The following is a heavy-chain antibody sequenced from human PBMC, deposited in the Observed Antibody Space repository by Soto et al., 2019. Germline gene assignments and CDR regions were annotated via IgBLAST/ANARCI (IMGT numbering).Heavy chain of an antibody. J-gene: IGHJ3*02. Sequence: QLQLQESGSGLVKPSQTLSLTCAVSGGSIISDGYSWSWIRQPPGKGLQWIGHIYEGGNTYHTPSLESRVAISTDKSKNQFSLRLSSVTAADTAVYYCVRRSPEDAFDIWGQGTMVTVSP. CDR1: GGSIISDGYS. CDR3: VRRSPEDAFDI. V-gene: IGHV4-30-2*01. CDR2: IYEGGNT.